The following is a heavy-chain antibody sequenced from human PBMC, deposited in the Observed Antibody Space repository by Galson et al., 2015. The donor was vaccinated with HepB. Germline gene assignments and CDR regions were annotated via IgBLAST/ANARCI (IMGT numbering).Heavy chain of an antibody. V-gene: IGHV3-30-3*01. D-gene: IGHD6-6*01. CDR3: ARDCTFLCSSSSIYFDY. CDR1: GFTFSSYA. J-gene: IGHJ4*02. CDR2: ISYDGSNK. Sequence: SLRLSCAASGFTFSSYAMHWVRQAPGKGLEWVAVISYDGSNKYYADSVKGRFTISRDNSKNTLYLQMNSLRAEDTAVYYCARDCTFLCSSSSIYFDYWGQGTLVTVSS.